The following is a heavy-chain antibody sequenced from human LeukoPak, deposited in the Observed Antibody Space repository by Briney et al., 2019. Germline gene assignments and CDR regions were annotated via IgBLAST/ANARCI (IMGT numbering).Heavy chain of an antibody. CDR1: GFTFSTYW. CDR3: ARDRGWLVSDY. D-gene: IGHD6-19*01. J-gene: IGHJ4*02. CDR2: IKEDGSEK. V-gene: IGHV3-7*03. Sequence: GGSLRLSCAASGFTFSTYWMGWVRQAPGKGLEWLGNIKEDGSEKYYVDFVKGRFTISRDNAKNSLSLQMNSLRAEDTAVYYCARDRGWLVSDYWGQGTLATVSS.